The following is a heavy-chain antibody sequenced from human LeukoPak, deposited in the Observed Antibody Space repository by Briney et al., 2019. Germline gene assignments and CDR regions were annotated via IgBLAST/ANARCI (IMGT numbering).Heavy chain of an antibody. V-gene: IGHV3-48*01. J-gene: IGHJ4*02. CDR3: ARDYYSSSWFNY. D-gene: IGHD6-13*01. CDR2: ISSSSSTI. CDR1: GFTFSSYS. Sequence: GGSLRLPCADSGFTFSSYSMKWVRPAPRRGREGVSYISSSSSTIYSADSVKGRFTISRDNAKNSLYLQMNSLRAEDTAVYYCARDYYSSSWFNYWGQGTLVTVSS.